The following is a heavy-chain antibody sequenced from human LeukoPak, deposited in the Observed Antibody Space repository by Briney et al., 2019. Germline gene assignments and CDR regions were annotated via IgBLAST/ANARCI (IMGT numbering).Heavy chain of an antibody. CDR1: GFTFSSYG. D-gene: IGHD3-10*01. J-gene: IGHJ4*02. V-gene: IGHV3-15*01. CDR3: TTDLGLTMIRGVIVY. CDR2: IKSKGDGETT. Sequence: GGALRLSCAASGFTFSSYGMHWVRQAPGKGLEWVGRIKSKGDGETTDYAGPVKGRFSMSRDDSKATMYLQMYSLEAEDTAVYYCTTDLGLTMIRGVIVYWGQGALVTVSS.